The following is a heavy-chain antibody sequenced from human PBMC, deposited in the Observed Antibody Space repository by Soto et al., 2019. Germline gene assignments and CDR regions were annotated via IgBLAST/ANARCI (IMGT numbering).Heavy chain of an antibody. V-gene: IGHV4-59*01. CDR3: ARESLAVEHYYGMDV. D-gene: IGHD1-1*01. Sequence: XTLSVAGSVSGGSISSYYWRWIRQPPGKGLEWIGYIYYSGSTNYNPSLKSRVTISVDTSKNQFSLKLSSVTAQDTAVYYCARESLAVEHYYGMDVRGQGTTVTVSS. CDR1: GGSISSYY. J-gene: IGHJ6*02. CDR2: IYYSGST.